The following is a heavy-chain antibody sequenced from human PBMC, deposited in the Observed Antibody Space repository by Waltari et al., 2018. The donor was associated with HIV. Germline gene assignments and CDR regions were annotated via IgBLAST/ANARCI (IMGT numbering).Heavy chain of an antibody. Sequence: EVQLVQSGAEVKKPGESLKISCKGSGYSVPSIWLGRGRQMPGKGLEWMGIIYPGDSDTRYSPSFQGQVTISADKSISTAYLQWSSLKASDTAMYYCASPMRDSGNDAFDIWGQGTMVTVSS. D-gene: IGHD1-26*01. CDR3: ASPMRDSGNDAFDI. CDR1: GYSVPSIW. J-gene: IGHJ3*02. CDR2: IYPGDSDT. V-gene: IGHV5-51*03.